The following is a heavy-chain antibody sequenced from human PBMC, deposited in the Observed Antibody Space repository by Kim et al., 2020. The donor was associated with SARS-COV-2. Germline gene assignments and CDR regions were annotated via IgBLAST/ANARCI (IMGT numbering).Heavy chain of an antibody. J-gene: IGHJ4*02. Sequence: DSVKGRFTNSRDNSKNPLYVQMNSLRVEDTAVYYCAKGASSSSWFFFDYWGQGNLVTVSS. V-gene: IGHV3-23*01. D-gene: IGHD6-13*01. CDR3: AKGASSSSWFFFDY.